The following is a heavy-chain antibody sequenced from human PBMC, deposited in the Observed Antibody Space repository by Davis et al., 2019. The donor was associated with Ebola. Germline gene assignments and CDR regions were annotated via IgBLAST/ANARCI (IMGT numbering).Heavy chain of an antibody. CDR1: GFTFSSYG. CDR2: ISYDGSNK. V-gene: IGHV3-30*03. J-gene: IGHJ5*02. CDR3: VRGVVAATYSWFDP. Sequence: GGSLRLSCAASGFTFSSYGMHWVRQAPGKGLEWVAVISYDGSNKYYADSVKGRFTISRDNSKNTLYLQMNSLRAEDTAVYYCVRGVVAATYSWFDPWGQGTPVTVSS. D-gene: IGHD2-15*01.